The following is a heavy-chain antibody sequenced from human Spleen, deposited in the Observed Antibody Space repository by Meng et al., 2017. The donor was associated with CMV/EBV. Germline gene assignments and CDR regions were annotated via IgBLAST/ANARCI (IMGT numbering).Heavy chain of an antibody. J-gene: IGHJ6*02. CDR3: ARDRGYSGYERGGAGHYYHSYGMDV. D-gene: IGHD5-12*01. CDR2: IYSDGSSR. Sequence: GGSLRLSCVASGFTFSNYWMHWVRQAPGKGLVWVSRIYSDGSSRSHADSVKGRFSISRDNAKYTLYLQMNSLRAEDTAVYYCARDRGYSGYERGGAGHYYHSYGMDVWGQGTTVTVSS. CDR1: GFTFSNYW. V-gene: IGHV3-74*01.